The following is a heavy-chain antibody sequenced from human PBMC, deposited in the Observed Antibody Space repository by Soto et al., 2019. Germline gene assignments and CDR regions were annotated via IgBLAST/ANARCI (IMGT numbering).Heavy chain of an antibody. CDR3: AHIRSDSNSPEYFFDY. CDR2: IYWDDDK. J-gene: IGHJ4*02. CDR1: GFSLSTSGVD. V-gene: IGHV2-5*02. Sequence: QITLKESGPPLVKPTQTLTLTCNFSGFSLSTSGVDVGWIRQPPGKALAWLALIYWDDDKRYSPSMKSRPTITKDTSKNQVVLTMTNMDPLDTATYYCAHIRSDSNSPEYFFDYWGQGTLVPVSS. D-gene: IGHD6-6*01.